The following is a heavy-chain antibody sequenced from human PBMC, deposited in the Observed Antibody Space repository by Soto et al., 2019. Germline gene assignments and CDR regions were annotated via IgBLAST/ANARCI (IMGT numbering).Heavy chain of an antibody. Sequence: QVQLVESGGGVVQPGRSLRLSCAASGFTFSSYGMHWVRQAPGKGLEWVAVISYDGSNKYYADSVKGRFTISRDNSKNTLYLQMNSLRAEDTAVYYCAKVLRYFDWSLRDAFDIWGQGTMVTVSS. CDR2: ISYDGSNK. J-gene: IGHJ3*02. D-gene: IGHD3-9*01. V-gene: IGHV3-30*18. CDR1: GFTFSSYG. CDR3: AKVLRYFDWSLRDAFDI.